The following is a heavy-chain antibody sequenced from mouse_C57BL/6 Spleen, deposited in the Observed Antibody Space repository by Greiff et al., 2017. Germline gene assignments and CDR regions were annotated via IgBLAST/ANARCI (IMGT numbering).Heavy chain of an antibody. Sequence: VQLVESGAELARPGASVKLSCKASGYTFTSYGISWVKQRTGQGLEWIGEIYPRSGNTYYNEKFKGKATLTADKSSSTAYMELRSLTSEDSAVYFCAITTVVATHYYAMDYWGQGTSVTVSS. J-gene: IGHJ4*01. D-gene: IGHD1-1*01. CDR3: AITTVVATHYYAMDY. CDR2: IYPRSGNT. V-gene: IGHV1-81*01. CDR1: GYTFTSYG.